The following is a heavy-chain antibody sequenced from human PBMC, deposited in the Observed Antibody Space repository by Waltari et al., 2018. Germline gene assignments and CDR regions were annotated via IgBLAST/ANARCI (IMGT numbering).Heavy chain of an antibody. Sequence: EVQLAESGGGLVQPGGSLRLSCAVSGFSFSSYWMYWVRQSPGKGLGWVSQMNSDGSKRACADSVKGRFTISRDNTKNTLYLEMNSLRAEDTAVYYCARDPSYGDFEAYFDYWGQGTLVTVSS. J-gene: IGHJ4*02. D-gene: IGHD4-17*01. CDR1: GFSFSSYW. CDR3: ARDPSYGDFEAYFDY. CDR2: MNSDGSKR. V-gene: IGHV3-74*01.